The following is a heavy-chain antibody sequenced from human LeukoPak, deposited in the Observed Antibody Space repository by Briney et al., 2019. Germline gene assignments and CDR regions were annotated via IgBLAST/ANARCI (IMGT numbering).Heavy chain of an antibody. V-gene: IGHV3-64*02. CDR2: ISTNGDST. CDR1: GFTFSSYA. D-gene: IGHD1-26*01. CDR3: ARGSGNYHDY. Sequence: GGSLRLSCSASGFTFSSYAMHWVRQAPGKGLDYISAISTNGDSTYYADSVKGRFTSSRDNSKNTVYLQMDSLRAEDMAVYYCARGSGNYHDYWGQGTLVTVSS. J-gene: IGHJ4*02.